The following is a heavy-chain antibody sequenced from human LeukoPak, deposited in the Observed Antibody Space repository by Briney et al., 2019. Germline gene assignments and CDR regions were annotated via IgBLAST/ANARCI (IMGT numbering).Heavy chain of an antibody. CDR2: MNPNRGNT. V-gene: IGHV1-8*01. CDR1: GYTFTSYD. D-gene: IGHD6-13*01. J-gene: IGHJ6*03. CDR3: ARAASWSPIGDSYYYMDV. Sequence: ASVKVSCKASGYTFTSYDINWVRQATGQGLEWMGWMNPNRGNTGYAQKFQGRVTTTRNTSISTAYMELSSLRSEDTAVYYCARAASWSPIGDSYYYMDVWGKGTTVTISS.